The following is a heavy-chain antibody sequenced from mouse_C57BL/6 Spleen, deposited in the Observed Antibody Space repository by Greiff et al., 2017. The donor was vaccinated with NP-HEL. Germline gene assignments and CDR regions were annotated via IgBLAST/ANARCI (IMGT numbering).Heavy chain of an antibody. Sequence: VQLQQSGAELVRPGTSVKVSCKASGYAFTNYLIEWVKQRPGQGLEWIGVINPGSGGTNYNEKFKGKATLTADKSSSTAYMQLSSLTSEDSAVYYCAREDNDYDTTDVWSKGTTVTVSS. CDR1: GYAFTNYL. V-gene: IGHV1-54*01. CDR3: AREDNDYDTTDV. D-gene: IGHD2-4*01. CDR2: INPGSGGT. J-gene: IGHJ1*03.